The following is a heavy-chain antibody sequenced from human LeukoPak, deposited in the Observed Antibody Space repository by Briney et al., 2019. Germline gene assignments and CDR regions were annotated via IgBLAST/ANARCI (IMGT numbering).Heavy chain of an antibody. V-gene: IGHV4-4*02. CDR2: IYNSGST. CDR3: ARVTYDNWFDP. J-gene: IGHJ5*02. CDR1: GVSIRRSHW. Sequence: PSGTLSLTCAVSGVSIRRSHWWSWVRQPPGKGLEWLAEIYNSGSTNYNPSLKSRLTISEDKSKNQSSLKLSSVTAADTAVYYCARVTYDNWFDPWGQGTLVTVSS.